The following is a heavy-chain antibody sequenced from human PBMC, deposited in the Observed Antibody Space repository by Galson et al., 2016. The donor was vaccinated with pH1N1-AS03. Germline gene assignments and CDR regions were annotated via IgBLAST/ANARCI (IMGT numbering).Heavy chain of an antibody. Sequence: SLRLSCATSRFTFSDYGMHWVRQAPGKGLEWAAGISSDGSVQNYRDSVKGRFTISRDNSKNTLFLQMSSLRPEDTAVYYCAKVYSRYSEGLEHLDYWGQGILVTASS. V-gene: IGHV3-30*18. J-gene: IGHJ4*02. CDR3: AKVYSRYSEGLEHLDY. CDR2: ISSDGSVQ. D-gene: IGHD5-12*01. CDR1: RFTFSDYG.